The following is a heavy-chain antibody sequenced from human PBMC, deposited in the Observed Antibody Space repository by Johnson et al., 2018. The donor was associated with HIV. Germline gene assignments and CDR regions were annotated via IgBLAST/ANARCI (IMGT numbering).Heavy chain of an antibody. D-gene: IGHD3-10*01. CDR2: ISYDGSNT. Sequence: QVQLVESGGGVVQPGRSLRLSCAASGFTFSSYAMHWVRQAPGKGLEWVAVISYDGSNTYYEDSVKGRFTISRDNGRNSLYLQMNSLRAEDTAVYYCASWPHGSGSYQIDIWGQGTMVTVSS. J-gene: IGHJ3*02. V-gene: IGHV3-30-3*01. CDR3: ASWPHGSGSYQIDI. CDR1: GFTFSSYA.